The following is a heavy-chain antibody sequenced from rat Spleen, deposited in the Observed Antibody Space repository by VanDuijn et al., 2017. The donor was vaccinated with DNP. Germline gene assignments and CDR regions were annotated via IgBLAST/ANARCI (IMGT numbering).Heavy chain of an antibody. D-gene: IGHD1-11*01. CDR1: GFTFSNYG. CDR3: ARRRVGLDW. V-gene: IGHV5-29*01. Sequence: EVQLVESGGGLVQPGRSLKLSCAASGFTFSNYGMAWVRQAPTKGLEWVATISYDGSSTYYRDSVKGRFTISRDNAKSTLYLQMDSLRSEDTATYYCARRRVGLDWWGQGVMVTVSS. J-gene: IGHJ2*01. CDR2: ISYDGSST.